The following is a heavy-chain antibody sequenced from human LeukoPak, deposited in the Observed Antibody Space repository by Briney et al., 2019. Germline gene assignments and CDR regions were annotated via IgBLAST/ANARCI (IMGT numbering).Heavy chain of an antibody. J-gene: IGHJ4*02. D-gene: IGHD1-7*01. CDR1: GFTFISYP. CDR3: AVPGSKSLYFDY. Sequence: CGSLTLTCAGSGFTFISYPMNGLHQPPCKGLEWVSGISGSGGSTYYADSVKGRFTISRDNPKNTLYLQMNSLRAEDTAVYYCAVPGSKSLYFDYWGQGTLVTVSS. CDR2: ISGSGGST. V-gene: IGHV3-23*01.